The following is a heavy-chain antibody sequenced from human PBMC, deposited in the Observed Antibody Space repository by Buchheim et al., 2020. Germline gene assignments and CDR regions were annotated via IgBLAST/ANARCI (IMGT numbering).Heavy chain of an antibody. CDR2: IGYTGAT. Sequence: EVQLLESGGGLVQPGGSLRLSCAASGVVFSSYGFSWVRQAPGKGLECVAAIGYTGATYYADSAKGRFSVSRDNSKNTLSLQMNSLRAEDTAIYYCAKDGHIMSTIWGPFITWGQGSL. D-gene: IGHD5-24*01. CDR3: AKDGHIMSTIWGPFIT. J-gene: IGHJ5*02. V-gene: IGHV3-23*01. CDR1: GVVFSSYG.